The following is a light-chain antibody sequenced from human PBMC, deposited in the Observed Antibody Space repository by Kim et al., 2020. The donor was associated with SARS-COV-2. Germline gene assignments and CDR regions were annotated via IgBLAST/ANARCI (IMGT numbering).Light chain of an antibody. CDR3: QTWGTGIHVV. CDR2: LNSDGSH. J-gene: IGLJ2*01. Sequence: VKLTCTLSSGHSSYAIAWHQQQPEKGPRYLMKLNSDGSHSRGDGIPDRFSGSSSGAERYLTISSLQSEDEADYYCQTWGTGIHVVFGGGTQLTVL. CDR1: SGHSSYA. V-gene: IGLV4-69*01.